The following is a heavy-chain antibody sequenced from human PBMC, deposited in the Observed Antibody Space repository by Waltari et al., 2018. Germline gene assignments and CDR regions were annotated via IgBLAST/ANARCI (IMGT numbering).Heavy chain of an antibody. J-gene: IGHJ4*02. CDR3: ARTDSLDLPPSDY. V-gene: IGHV4-39*01. CDR1: GGSISTNNHY. Sequence: QLQLQESGQRLVKHSETLSITCTVSGGSISTNNHYWGWIRRPPGKGLEWIGSIYFTGNTYYNPSLKSRVTVSVDTSKNQFSLRLSSVTAADTAVYYCARTDSLDLPPSDYWGQGTLVTVSS. CDR2: IYFTGNT. D-gene: IGHD1-1*01.